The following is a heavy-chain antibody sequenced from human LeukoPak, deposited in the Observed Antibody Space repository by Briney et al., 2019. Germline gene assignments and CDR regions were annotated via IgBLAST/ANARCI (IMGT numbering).Heavy chain of an antibody. V-gene: IGHV3-7*01. D-gene: IGHD2-15*01. J-gene: IGHJ4*02. CDR2: IKEDGSEK. Sequence: GGSLRLSCAASGFTFSSYWMSWVRQAPGKGLEWVANIKEDGSEKFHVGSVRGRFTISRDNAKNSLYLQMNSLRAEDTAVYYCAREMVARGGYWGQGTLVTVSS. CDR3: AREMVARGGY. CDR1: GFTFSSYW.